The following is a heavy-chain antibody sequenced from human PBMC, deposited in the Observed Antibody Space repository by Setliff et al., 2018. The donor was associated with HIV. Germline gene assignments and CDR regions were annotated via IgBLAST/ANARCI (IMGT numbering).Heavy chain of an antibody. D-gene: IGHD5-12*01. J-gene: IGHJ4*02. CDR3: AKGYSGYDCTLDY. Sequence: ETLSLSCAASGFTFNDFSMNWVRQAPGKGLEWVSSISPDSTYIYYADSVKGRFTISRDNSKNTLYLQMNSLRAEDTAVYYCAKGYSGYDCTLDYWGQGTPVTVS. CDR1: GFTFNDFS. CDR2: ISPDSTYI. V-gene: IGHV3-21*01.